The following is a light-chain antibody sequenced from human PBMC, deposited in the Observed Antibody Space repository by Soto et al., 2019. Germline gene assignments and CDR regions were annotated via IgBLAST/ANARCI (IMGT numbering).Light chain of an antibody. J-gene: IGLJ2*01. CDR1: SSNIGAGYD. V-gene: IGLV1-40*01. Sequence: QSVLTQPPSVSGAPGQRVTISCTGKSSNIGAGYDVHWYQQLPGTAPKILIYGYNNRPSGVPDRFSGSKSGVSASLAITYVQAEDEADYYCRSYDTSLRVVFGGGTKLTVL. CDR2: GYN. CDR3: RSYDTSLRVV.